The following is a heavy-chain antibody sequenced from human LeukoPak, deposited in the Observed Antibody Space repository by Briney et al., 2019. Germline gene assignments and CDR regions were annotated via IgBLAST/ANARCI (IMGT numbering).Heavy chain of an antibody. Sequence: ASVKVSCMASGYTFTSYYMHWVRQAPGQGLEWMGIINPRGGSTSYAQKFQGRVTMTRDTSTSTVYMELSSLRSEDTAVYYCARDADTAMEAWYFDLWGRGTLVTVSS. CDR3: ARDADTAMEAWYFDL. J-gene: IGHJ2*01. V-gene: IGHV1-46*01. D-gene: IGHD5-18*01. CDR2: INPRGGST. CDR1: GYTFTSYY.